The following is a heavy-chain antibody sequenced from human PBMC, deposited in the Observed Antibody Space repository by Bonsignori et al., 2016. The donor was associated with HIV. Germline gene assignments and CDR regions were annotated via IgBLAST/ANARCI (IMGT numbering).Heavy chain of an antibody. V-gene: IGHV4-34*01. J-gene: IGHJ4*02. CDR3: ARVYYDFWSGYPDFDY. Sequence: SETLSLTCAVYGGSFSGYYWSWIRQPPGKGLEWIGEINHSGSTNYNPSLKSRVTISVDTSKNQFSLKLSSVTAADTAVYYCARVYYDFWSGYPDFDYWGQGTLVTVSS. D-gene: IGHD3-3*01. CDR2: INHSGST. CDR1: GGSFSGYY.